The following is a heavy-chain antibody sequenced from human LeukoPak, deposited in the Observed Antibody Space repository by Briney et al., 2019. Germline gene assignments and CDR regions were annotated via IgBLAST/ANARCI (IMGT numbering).Heavy chain of an antibody. CDR3: AKGSYYYDSSGYAPFDY. D-gene: IGHD3-22*01. V-gene: IGHV3-9*01. J-gene: IGHJ4*02. Sequence: WIRQPPGKGLEWVSGISWNSGSIGYADSVKGRFTISRDNAKNSLYLQMNSLRAEDTALYYCAKGSYYYDSSGYAPFDYWGQGTLVTVSS. CDR2: ISWNSGSI.